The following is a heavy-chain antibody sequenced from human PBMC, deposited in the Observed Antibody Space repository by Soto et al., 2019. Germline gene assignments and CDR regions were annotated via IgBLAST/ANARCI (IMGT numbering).Heavy chain of an antibody. D-gene: IGHD4-17*01. Sequence: GGSLRLSCAASGFTFDDYAMHWVRQAPGKGLEWVSGISWNSGSIGYADSVKGRFTISRDNAKNSLYLQMNSLRAEDTALYYCAKDMTRYGDYVESAFDIWGQGTMVTVSS. V-gene: IGHV3-9*01. CDR3: AKDMTRYGDYVESAFDI. J-gene: IGHJ3*02. CDR2: ISWNSGSI. CDR1: GFTFDDYA.